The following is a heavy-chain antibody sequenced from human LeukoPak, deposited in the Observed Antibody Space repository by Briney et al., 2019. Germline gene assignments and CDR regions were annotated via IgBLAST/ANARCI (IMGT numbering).Heavy chain of an antibody. J-gene: IGHJ4*02. CDR2: INAGNGNT. Sequence: ASVKVSCKASGYTFTSYAMHWVRQAPGQRLEWMGWINAGNGNTKYSQKFQGRVTITWDTSASTAYMELSSLRSEDTAVYYCARGVFLLYSSSLGLGYWGQGTLVTVSS. CDR1: GYTFTSYA. D-gene: IGHD6-13*01. V-gene: IGHV1-3*01. CDR3: ARGVFLLYSSSLGLGY.